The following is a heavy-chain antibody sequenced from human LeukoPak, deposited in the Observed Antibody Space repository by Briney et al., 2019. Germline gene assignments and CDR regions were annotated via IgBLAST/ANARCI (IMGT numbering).Heavy chain of an antibody. V-gene: IGHV3-15*01. CDR3: TTDYYDYVWGSYRPDY. Sequence: GGSLRLSCAASGLTFSNAWMSWVRQAPGQGLEWVARIKTKTDGDTTDYAAPVKGRFTISIDDSKNTLYLQMNSLKTADTAVYYCTTDYYDYVWGSYRPDYWGQGTLVTVSS. CDR1: GLTFSNAW. D-gene: IGHD3-16*02. CDR2: IKTKTDGDTT. J-gene: IGHJ4*02.